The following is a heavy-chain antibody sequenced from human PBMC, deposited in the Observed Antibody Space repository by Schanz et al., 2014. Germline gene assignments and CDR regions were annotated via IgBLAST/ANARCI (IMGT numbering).Heavy chain of an antibody. CDR1: GDTFRSYT. D-gene: IGHD3-16*01. CDR3: ATIGVNDYWRFGLDL. J-gene: IGHJ6*02. Sequence: QVQLVQSGAEVQKPGSLVKVSCKASGDTFRSYTINWVRHAPGQGLEWMGRIIPITGITNYAQKFQGRITFTAAKSTSTAYMELKSLRSADTAVYYCATIGVNDYWRFGLDLWGQGTTVTVSS. V-gene: IGHV1-69*02. CDR2: IIPITGIT.